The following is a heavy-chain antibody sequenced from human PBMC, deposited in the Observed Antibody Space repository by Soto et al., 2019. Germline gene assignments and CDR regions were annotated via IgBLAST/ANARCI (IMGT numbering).Heavy chain of an antibody. D-gene: IGHD5-18*01. J-gene: IGHJ4*02. V-gene: IGHV3-30*03. CDR2: ISYDGSNK. Sequence: GGSLRLSCAASGFTFSSYGMHWVRQAPGKGLEWVAVISYDGSNKYYADTVKGRFTISRDNSKNTLYLQMNSLRAEDTAVYYCASMSVYSYGQAYDYWGQGTLVTVSS. CDR3: ASMSVYSYGQAYDY. CDR1: GFTFSSYG.